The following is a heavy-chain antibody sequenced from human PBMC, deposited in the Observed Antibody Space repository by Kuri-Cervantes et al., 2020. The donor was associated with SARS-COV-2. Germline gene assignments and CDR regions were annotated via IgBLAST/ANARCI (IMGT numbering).Heavy chain of an antibody. CDR2: IYYSGST. D-gene: IGHD2-15*01. J-gene: IGHJ5*02. V-gene: IGHV4-59*01. CDR1: GGSISSYY. CDR3: ARKIPYCSGGSCYSGWFDP. Sequence: SETLSLTCTVSGGSISSYYWSWIRQPPGKGLEWIGYIYYSGSTSYNPSLKSRVTISVDPSKNQFSLKLSSVTAADTAVYYCARKIPYCSGGSCYSGWFDPWGQGTLVTVSS.